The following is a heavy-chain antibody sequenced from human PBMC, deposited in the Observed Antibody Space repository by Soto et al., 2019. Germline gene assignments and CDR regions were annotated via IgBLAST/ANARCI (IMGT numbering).Heavy chain of an antibody. CDR3: ARRGHSGSFYFDY. Sequence: QVPLVPSGAAVKQPGSSVQVSCTASGGTFSSYAISWVRQAPGKGLEWMGGIIPIFGTANYAQKFQGRVTITADESTSTAYMELSSLRSEDTAVYYCARRGHSGSFYFDYWGQGTLVTVSS. J-gene: IGHJ4*02. V-gene: IGHV1-69*01. CDR1: GGTFSSYA. D-gene: IGHD1-26*01. CDR2: IIPIFGTA.